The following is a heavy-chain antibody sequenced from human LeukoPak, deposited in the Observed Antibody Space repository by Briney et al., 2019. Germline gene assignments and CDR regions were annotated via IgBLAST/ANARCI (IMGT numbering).Heavy chain of an antibody. V-gene: IGHV5-51*01. CDR1: GYSFTSYW. CDR2: IYPGDSNT. J-gene: IGHJ4*02. Sequence: GESLKISCQGSGYSFTSYWIGWVRQMPGKGLGWMGIIYPGDSNTKYSPSFQGQVTISADKSIRTAYLQWSSLEASDTAMYYCARRPMIPFGGAQYYFDYWGQGTLVTVSS. D-gene: IGHD3-16*01. CDR3: ARRPMIPFGGAQYYFDY.